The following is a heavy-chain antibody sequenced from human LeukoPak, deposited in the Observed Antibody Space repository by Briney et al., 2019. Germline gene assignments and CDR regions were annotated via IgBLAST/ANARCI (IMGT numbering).Heavy chain of an antibody. Sequence: GGSQTLFCAPSGFTFSSYSMHWARHAPGGGRECLSSISSSSSYIYYADSVKGRFTISTDNAKNSLYLQMNSLRAEDTAVYYCARAGEQWPDYYFDYWGQGTLVTVSS. CDR3: ARAGEQWPDYYFDY. CDR2: ISSSSSYI. J-gene: IGHJ4*02. V-gene: IGHV3-21*01. D-gene: IGHD6-19*01. CDR1: GFTFSSYS.